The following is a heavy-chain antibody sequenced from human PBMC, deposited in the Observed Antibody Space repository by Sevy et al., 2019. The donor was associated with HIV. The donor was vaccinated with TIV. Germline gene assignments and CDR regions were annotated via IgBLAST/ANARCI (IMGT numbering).Heavy chain of an antibody. J-gene: IGHJ6*02. CDR3: AGEYSSSSPTYYYGMDV. CDR2: IIPIFGTA. D-gene: IGHD6-6*01. CDR1: GGTFSSYA. V-gene: IGHV1-69*13. Sequence: ASVKVSCKASGGTFSSYAISWVRQAPGQGLEWMGGIIPIFGTANYAQKFQGRVTITADESTSTAYMELSSLRSEDTAGYYCAGEYSSSSPTYYYGMDVWGQGTTVTVSS.